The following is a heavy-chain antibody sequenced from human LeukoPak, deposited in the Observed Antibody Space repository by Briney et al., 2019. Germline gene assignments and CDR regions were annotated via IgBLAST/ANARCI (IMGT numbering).Heavy chain of an antibody. D-gene: IGHD2-21*02. V-gene: IGHV3-23*01. Sequence: GGSLRLSCAASGFTFSSYPMTWVRQAPGKGLEWVSSISGRSERIFYVDSVKGRFIISRDNSKNTLYLRMNSLRAEDTAICYCAKYVLVTGADTFDIWGQGTMVIVSS. CDR2: ISGRSERI. CDR3: AKYVLVTGADTFDI. CDR1: GFTFSSYP. J-gene: IGHJ3*02.